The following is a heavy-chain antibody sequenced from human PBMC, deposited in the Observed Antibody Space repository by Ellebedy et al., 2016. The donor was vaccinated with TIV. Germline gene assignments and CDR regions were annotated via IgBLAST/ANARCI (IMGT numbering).Heavy chain of an antibody. J-gene: IGHJ5*02. CDR3: ARVTRDIVVVPARLANWFDP. V-gene: IGHV3-7*01. D-gene: IGHD2-2*01. Sequence: GESLKISXAASGFTFSSYAMSWVRQAPGKGLEWVANIKQDGSEKYYVDSVKGRFTISRDNAKNSLYLQMNSLRAEDTAVYYCARVTRDIVVVPARLANWFDPWGQGTLVTVSS. CDR2: IKQDGSEK. CDR1: GFTFSSYA.